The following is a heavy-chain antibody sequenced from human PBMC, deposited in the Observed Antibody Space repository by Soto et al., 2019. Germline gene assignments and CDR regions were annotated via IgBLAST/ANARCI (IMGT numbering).Heavy chain of an antibody. V-gene: IGHV1-3*01. D-gene: IGHD4-17*01. CDR2: INAGNGNT. J-gene: IGHJ6*02. Sequence: ASVKVSCKASGYTFTSYAMHWVRQAPGQRLEWMGWINAGNGNTKYSQKFQGRVTITRDTSASTAYMELSSLRSEDTAVYYCAREVLGRTTTTVWTPDYYYGMDVWGQGTTVTVSS. CDR1: GYTFTSYA. CDR3: AREVLGRTTTTVWTPDYYYGMDV.